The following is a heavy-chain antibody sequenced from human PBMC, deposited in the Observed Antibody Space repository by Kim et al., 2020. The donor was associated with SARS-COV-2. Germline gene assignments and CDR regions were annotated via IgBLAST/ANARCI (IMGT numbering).Heavy chain of an antibody. V-gene: IGHV3-74*01. CDR2: INSDGSST. D-gene: IGHD3-22*01. CDR1: GFTFSSYW. J-gene: IGHJ5*02. Sequence: GGSLRLSCAASGFTFSSYWMHWVRQAPGKGLVWVSRINSDGSSTSYADSVKGRFTISRDNAKNTLYLQMNSLRAEDTAVYYCAREDYYYDSSGYLGWFDPWGQGTLVTVSS. CDR3: AREDYYYDSSGYLGWFDP.